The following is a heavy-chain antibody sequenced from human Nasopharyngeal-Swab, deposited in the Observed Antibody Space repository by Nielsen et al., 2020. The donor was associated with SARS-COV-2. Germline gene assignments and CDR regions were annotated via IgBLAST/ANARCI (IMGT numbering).Heavy chain of an antibody. CDR3: ARGRWAYCGGDCLFARNGNNWFDP. J-gene: IGHJ5*02. CDR1: GGSISSSSYY. D-gene: IGHD2-21*02. V-gene: IGHV4-39*01. Sequence: SETLSLTCTVSGGSISSSSYYWGWIRQPPGKGLEWIGSIYYSGSTYYNPSLKSRVTISVDTSKNQFSLKLSSVTAADTAVYYCARGRWAYCGGDCLFARNGNNWFDPWGQGTLVTVSS. CDR2: IYYSGST.